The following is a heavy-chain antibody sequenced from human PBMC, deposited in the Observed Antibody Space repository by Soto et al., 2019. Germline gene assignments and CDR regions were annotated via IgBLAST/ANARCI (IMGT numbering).Heavy chain of an antibody. CDR2: IYYSGST. CDR3: ARPSSGWRHDAFDI. Sequence: KPSETLSLTCTVSGGSISSDNYYWGWIRQPPGKGLEWIGSIYYSGSTFYNPSLKSRVTISVDAPKNQFFLKVSSVTAADTAVYYCARPSSGWRHDAFDIWGQGTMVTVSS. V-gene: IGHV4-39*01. CDR1: GGSISSDNYY. J-gene: IGHJ3*02. D-gene: IGHD6-19*01.